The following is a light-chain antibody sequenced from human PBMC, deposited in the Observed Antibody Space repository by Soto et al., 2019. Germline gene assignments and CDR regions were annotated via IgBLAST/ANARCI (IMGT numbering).Light chain of an antibody. CDR2: GNS. CDR3: QSYDTSLSGSV. V-gene: IGLV1-40*01. J-gene: IGLJ2*01. Sequence: QSVLTQPPSVSGAPGQRVTISCTGRSSNIGAGYAVHWYQQLPGTAPKVFIYGNSNRPSGVPDRFSGSKSGTSASLAITGLQAEDEADYYCQSYDTSLSGSVFGGGTKLTVL. CDR1: SSNIGAGYA.